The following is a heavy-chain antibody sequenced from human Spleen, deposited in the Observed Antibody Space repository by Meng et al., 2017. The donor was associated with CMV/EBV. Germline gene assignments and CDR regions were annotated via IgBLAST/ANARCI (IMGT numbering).Heavy chain of an antibody. J-gene: IGHJ4*02. CDR2: FDPEDGET. CDR3: ATKGTGDWPTDFDY. Sequence: QVQVVESGAEVNKPGASVNVSCNVSGYTITELSMHWGRQAPGKGLEWMGGFDPEDGETIYAQKFQGRVTMTEDTSTDTAYMELSSLRSEDTAVYYCATKGTGDWPTDFDYWGQGTLVTVSS. CDR1: GYTITELS. V-gene: IGHV1-24*01. D-gene: IGHD3/OR15-3a*01.